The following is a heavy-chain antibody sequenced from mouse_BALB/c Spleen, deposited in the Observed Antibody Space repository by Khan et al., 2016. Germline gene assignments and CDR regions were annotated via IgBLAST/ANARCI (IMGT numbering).Heavy chain of an antibody. CDR2: ISYSGST. CDR3: ASSVIYDGYYGYAMDY. CDR1: GYSITSDYA. Sequence: EVQLQESGPGLVKPSQSLSLTCTVTGYSITSDYAWNWIRQFPGNKLEWMGYISYSGSTSYNPSLKSRISITRDTSKNQFFLQLNSVTTEDTATYYGASSVIYDGYYGYAMDYWGQGTSVTVSS. D-gene: IGHD2-3*01. J-gene: IGHJ4*01. V-gene: IGHV3-2*02.